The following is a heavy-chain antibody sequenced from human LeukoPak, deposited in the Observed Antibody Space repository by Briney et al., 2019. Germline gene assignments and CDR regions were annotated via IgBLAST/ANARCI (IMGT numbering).Heavy chain of an antibody. D-gene: IGHD3-10*01. J-gene: IGHJ4*02. CDR2: IYPADSDT. CDR1: GYIFTHYC. CDR3: ARQSRDGSKTRGYYFDY. V-gene: IGHV5-51*01. Sequence: ESLKISCQVSGYIFTHYCIGWVRQEARKGLESMGLIYPADSDTTYSPSFKGQVTISADKSISTVYLQWSSLRASDTAMYYCARQSRDGSKTRGYYFDYWGQGTLVTVSS.